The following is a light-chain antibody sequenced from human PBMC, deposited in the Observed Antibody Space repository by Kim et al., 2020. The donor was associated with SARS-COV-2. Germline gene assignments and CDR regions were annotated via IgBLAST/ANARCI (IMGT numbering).Light chain of an antibody. V-gene: IGLV4-69*01. Sequence: SVKLTCTLSSGHSNYAIAWHQQQPEKGPRYLMKLKSDGSHSKGDGVPDRFSGSSSGAERYLTIYSLQSEDEADYYCQTWNTGTHVVFGGGTQLTVL. CDR1: SGHSNYA. J-gene: IGLJ2*01. CDR2: LKSDGSH. CDR3: QTWNTGTHVV.